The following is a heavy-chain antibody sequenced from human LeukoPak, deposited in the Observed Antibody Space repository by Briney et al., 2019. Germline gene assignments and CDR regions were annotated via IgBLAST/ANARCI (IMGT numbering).Heavy chain of an antibody. CDR2: VGTGGDDT. V-gene: IGHV3-23*01. J-gene: IGHJ4*02. CDR3: ARDLWGPYGGSGSIDY. Sequence: GGSLRLSCAASGFTFSSYAMSWVRQAPGKGLEWVSSVGTGGDDTYYADSVKGRFIISRDDSKNTLYLQINSLRAEDTAVYYCARDLWGPYGGSGSIDYWGQGTLVTVSS. CDR1: GFTFSSYA. D-gene: IGHD3-10*01.